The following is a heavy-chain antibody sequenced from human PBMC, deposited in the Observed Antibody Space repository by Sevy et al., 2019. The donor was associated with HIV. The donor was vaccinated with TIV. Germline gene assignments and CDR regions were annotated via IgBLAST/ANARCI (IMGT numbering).Heavy chain of an antibody. D-gene: IGHD6-19*01. V-gene: IGHV3-11*04. CDR3: ARITGWRFDY. Sequence: GGSLRLSCAASGFTLSDYYMSWIRQAPGKGLEWVSYISNSGGSTYYAASVKGRFTISRDNAKNSLYLQMNSLRAEDTAVYYCARITGWRFDYWGQGTLVTVSS. CDR1: GFTLSDYY. CDR2: ISNSGGST. J-gene: IGHJ4*02.